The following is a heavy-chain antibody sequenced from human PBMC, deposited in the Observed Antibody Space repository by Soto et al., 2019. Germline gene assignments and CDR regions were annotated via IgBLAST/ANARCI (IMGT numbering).Heavy chain of an antibody. CDR1: GYTFTSYV. CDR3: ASSYLEGGSSSWGGHYYYYGMDV. Sequence: QVQLVQSGAEVKKPGASVKVSCKASGYTFTSYVISWVRQAPGQGLEWMGWISAYNGNTNYAQKLQGRVTMTTDTSTSTAYMDLRSLRSEDTAVYYCASSYLEGGSSSWGGHYYYYGMDVWGQGTTVTVSS. J-gene: IGHJ6*02. V-gene: IGHV1-18*01. D-gene: IGHD6-13*01. CDR2: ISAYNGNT.